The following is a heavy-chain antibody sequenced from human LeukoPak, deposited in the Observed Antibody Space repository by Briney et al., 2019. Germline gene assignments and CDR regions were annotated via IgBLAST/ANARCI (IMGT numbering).Heavy chain of an antibody. Sequence: PGGSPRLSCAASGFTFSSYAMSWVRQAPGKGLEWVSAISGSGGSTYYADSVKGRFTISRDNSKNTLYLQMNSLRAEDTAVYYCAKVTYYYDSSGYYDYWGQGTLVTVSS. CDR1: GFTFSSYA. CDR3: AKVTYYYDSSGYYDY. J-gene: IGHJ4*02. CDR2: ISGSGGST. V-gene: IGHV3-23*01. D-gene: IGHD3-22*01.